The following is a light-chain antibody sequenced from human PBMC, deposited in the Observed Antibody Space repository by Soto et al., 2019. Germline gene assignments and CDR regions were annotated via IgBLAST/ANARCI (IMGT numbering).Light chain of an antibody. CDR1: TSNIGSNY. CDR3: QSYDSSLINYV. V-gene: IGLV1-40*01. CDR2: GSS. J-gene: IGLJ1*01. Sequence: QSVLTQPPSASGTPGQGVTISCSGSTSNIGSNYVYWYQQLPGTAPKLLIYGSSDRPSGVPDRFSGSKSGTSASLAITGLQAEDEADYYCQSYDSSLINYVFGTGTKV.